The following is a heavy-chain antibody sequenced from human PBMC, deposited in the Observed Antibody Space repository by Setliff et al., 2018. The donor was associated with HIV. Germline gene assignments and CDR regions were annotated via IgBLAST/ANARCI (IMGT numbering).Heavy chain of an antibody. D-gene: IGHD3-3*01. Sequence: SETLSLTCTVSGGSINTYWSWIRQPPGKGLEWIGYINYSGRTNYNPSLKSRVTISVDTSKNQFSLKVNSVTAADTAVYYCARQSGYTRGWDIFGVVAGSFDIWGLGTMVTVSS. V-gene: IGHV4-59*08. CDR1: GGSINTY. CDR2: INYSGRT. CDR3: ARQSGYTRGWDIFGVVAGSFDI. J-gene: IGHJ3*02.